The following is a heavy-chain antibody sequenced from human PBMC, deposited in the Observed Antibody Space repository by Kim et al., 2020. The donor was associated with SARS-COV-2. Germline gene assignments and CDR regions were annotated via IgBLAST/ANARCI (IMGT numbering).Heavy chain of an antibody. Sequence: GGSLRLSCVVSGFTFSDHNMHWVRQAPGKGLGWVGRIRNRANNYITEYDASVRGRFTISRDDSWNSLHLQMNGLRTDDTAVYYCVRGAGSYYYGLDVWG. CDR1: GFTFSDHN. V-gene: IGHV3-72*01. CDR3: VRGAGSYYYGLDV. J-gene: IGHJ6*02. CDR2: IRNRANNYIT.